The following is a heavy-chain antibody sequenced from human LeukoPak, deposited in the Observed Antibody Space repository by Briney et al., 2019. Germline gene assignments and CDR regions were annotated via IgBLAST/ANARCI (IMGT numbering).Heavy chain of an antibody. V-gene: IGHV4-34*01. D-gene: IGHD2-15*01. Sequence: SETLSLTCAVYGGSFSGYYWSWIRQPPGKGLEWIGEINHRGSTNYNPSLKSRVTISVDTSKNQFSLKLSSVTAADTAVYYCARHVACSGGSCYWFDPWGQGTLVTVSS. CDR1: GGSFSGYY. CDR2: INHRGST. CDR3: ARHVACSGGSCYWFDP. J-gene: IGHJ5*02.